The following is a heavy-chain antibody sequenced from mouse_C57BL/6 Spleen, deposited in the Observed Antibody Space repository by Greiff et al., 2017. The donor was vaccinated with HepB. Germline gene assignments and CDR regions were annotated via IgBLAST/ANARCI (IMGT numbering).Heavy chain of an antibody. V-gene: IGHV5-12*01. Sequence: EVKLMESGGGLVQPGGSLKLSCAASGFTFSDYYMYWVRQTPEKRLEWVAYISNGGGSTYYPDTVKGRFTIYRDNAKNTLYLQMSRLKSEDTAMYYCAIPGAYWGQGTLVTVSA. CDR3: AIPGAY. CDR1: GFTFSDYY. J-gene: IGHJ3*01. CDR2: ISNGGGST.